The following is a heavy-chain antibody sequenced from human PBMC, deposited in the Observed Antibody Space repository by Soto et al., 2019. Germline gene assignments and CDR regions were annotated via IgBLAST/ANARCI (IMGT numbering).Heavy chain of an antibody. J-gene: IGHJ6*02. D-gene: IGHD6-6*01. CDR2: INAGNGNT. CDR3: ARVSAARPWYYGMDV. V-gene: IGHV1-3*01. Sequence: ASVKVSCKASGYTFTSYAMHWVRQAPGQRLEWMGWINAGNGNTKYSQKFQGRDAITRDTSASTAYMELSSLRSEGTAVYYCARVSAARPWYYGMDVWGQGTTVTVS. CDR1: GYTFTSYA.